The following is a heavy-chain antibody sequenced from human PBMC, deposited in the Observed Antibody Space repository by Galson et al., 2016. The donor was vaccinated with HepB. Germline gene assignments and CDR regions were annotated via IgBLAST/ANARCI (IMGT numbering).Heavy chain of an antibody. CDR1: GGSFSAYH. V-gene: IGHV4-34*01. Sequence: SETLSLTCAVYGGSFSAYHWSWIRRPPGKGLEWIGEIDYRGNTNYSPSLRSRLTLSVDTSKNQFSLRLSSVTAADTAVYYCARSLKDYNGYVGGFDFWGQGTRVTVSS. CDR3: ARSLKDYNGYVGGFDF. J-gene: IGHJ4*02. CDR2: IDYRGNT. D-gene: IGHD3-10*02.